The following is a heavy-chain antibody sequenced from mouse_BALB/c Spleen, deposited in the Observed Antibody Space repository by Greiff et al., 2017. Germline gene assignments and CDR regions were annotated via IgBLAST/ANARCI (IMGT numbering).Heavy chain of an antibody. CDR2: INPSTGYT. CDR3: ARAAYYFDY. CDR1: GYTFTSYW. V-gene: IGHV1-7*01. J-gene: IGHJ2*01. Sequence: VMLVESGAELAKPGASVKMSCKASGYTFTSYWMHWVKQRPGQGLEWIGYINPSTGYTEYNQKFKDKATLTADKSSSTAYMQLSSLTSEDSAVYYCARAAYYFDYWGQGTTLTVSS.